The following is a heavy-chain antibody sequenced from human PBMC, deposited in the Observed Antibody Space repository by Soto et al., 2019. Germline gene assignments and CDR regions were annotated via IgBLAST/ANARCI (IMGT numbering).Heavy chain of an antibody. J-gene: IGHJ6*02. D-gene: IGHD5-12*01. CDR2: ISSGSSYI. CDR1: GFTFSTYS. Sequence: GGSLRLSCAASGFTFSTYSMNWVRQAPGKGLEWVSSISSGSSYIYYADSVKGRFTISRDNANNSLYLRMNSLRAEDTAVYYCATYTGSYYHYGMDVWGQGTTVTVSS. V-gene: IGHV3-21*01. CDR3: ATYTGSYYHYGMDV.